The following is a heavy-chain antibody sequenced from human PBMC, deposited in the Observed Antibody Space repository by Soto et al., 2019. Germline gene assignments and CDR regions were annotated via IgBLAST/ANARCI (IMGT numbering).Heavy chain of an antibody. V-gene: IGHV3-7*01. CDR3: ARDSGYGEGSSVNHYLGC. Sequence: GWALRLFCSASGRTLRGPWVRWVRQTPGKGRVWGGTIKTDASEKEYVGSVKGRFTALRDNAKNSLSLQMDCLRAEDTAVCYFARDSGYGEGSSVNHYLGCWGRGPLVSVAS. CDR2: IKTDASEK. D-gene: IGHD3-10*01. CDR1: GRTLRGPW. J-gene: IGHJ4*01.